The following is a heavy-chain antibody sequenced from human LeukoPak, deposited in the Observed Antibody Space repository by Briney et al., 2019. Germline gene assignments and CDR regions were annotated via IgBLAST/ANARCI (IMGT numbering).Heavy chain of an antibody. Sequence: PSETLSLTCTVSGSSISSGYYWGWIRQPPGKGLEWIGTFYHNGNTYYAPSLKSRVTISVDTSKNQFSLNLNSVTAADTAVYYCARGAPYYYYMDVWGKGTTITVSS. V-gene: IGHV4-38-2*02. CDR3: ARGAPYYYYMDV. CDR2: FYHNGNT. J-gene: IGHJ6*03. CDR1: GSSISSGYY.